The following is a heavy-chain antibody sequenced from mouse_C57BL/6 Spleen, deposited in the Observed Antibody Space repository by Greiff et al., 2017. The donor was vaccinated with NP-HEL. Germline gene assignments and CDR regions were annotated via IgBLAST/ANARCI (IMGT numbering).Heavy chain of an antibody. CDR3: AAYYSIPDY. J-gene: IGHJ2*01. V-gene: IGHV1-59*01. Sequence: VKLQQPGAELVRPGTSVKLSCKASGYTFTSYWMHWVKQRPGQGLEWIGVIDPSDSYTNYNQKFKGKATLTVDTSSSTAYMQLSSLTSEDSAVYYCAAYYSIPDYWGQGTTLTVSS. D-gene: IGHD2-5*01. CDR1: GYTFTSYW. CDR2: IDPSDSYT.